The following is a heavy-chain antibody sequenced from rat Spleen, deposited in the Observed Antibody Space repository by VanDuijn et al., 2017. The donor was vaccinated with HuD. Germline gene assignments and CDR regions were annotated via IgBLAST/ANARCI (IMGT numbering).Heavy chain of an antibody. J-gene: IGHJ2*01. CDR1: GFTFSNYD. Sequence: EVQLVESDGGLVQPGRSMKLSCAASGFTFSNYDMAWVRQAPTKGLEWVASISYDGSSTYYRDSVKGRFTISRDNAKSTLYLQMDSLRSEDTATYYCTADGYSDYWGQGVMVTVSS. CDR3: TADGYSDY. V-gene: IGHV5-29*01. CDR2: ISYDGSST. D-gene: IGHD1-12*03.